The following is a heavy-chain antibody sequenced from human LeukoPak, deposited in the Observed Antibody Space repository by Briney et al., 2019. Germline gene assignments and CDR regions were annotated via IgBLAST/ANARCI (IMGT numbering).Heavy chain of an antibody. CDR2: IYYSGST. J-gene: IGHJ4*02. CDR3: AVVSYYDSSGYYFAGAFDY. CDR1: GGSISSSSYY. V-gene: IGHV4-39*01. Sequence: SETLSLTCTVSGGSISSSSYYWGWIRQPPGKGLEWIGSIYYSGSTYYNPSLKSRVTISVDTSKNQFSLKLSSVTAADTAVYYCAVVSYYDSSGYYFAGAFDYWGQGTLATVSS. D-gene: IGHD3-22*01.